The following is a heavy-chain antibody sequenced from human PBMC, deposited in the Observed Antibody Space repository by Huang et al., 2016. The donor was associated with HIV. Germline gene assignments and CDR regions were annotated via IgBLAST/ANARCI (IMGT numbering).Heavy chain of an antibody. V-gene: IGHV4-34*01. CDR2: INDNGYT. CDR1: GGSVSGHY. CDR3: ARASWYEPRSWYFGL. D-gene: IGHD6-13*01. Sequence: QVQLQQWGAGLLKPSETLSLTCAVYGGSVSGHYWSWIRQPQGKGLEWIAEINDNGYTNYNPSLKSRVTIAVHTSRNQFSLKRNSVTAADAAVYYCARASWYEPRSWYFGLWGRGTLVTVSS. J-gene: IGHJ2*01.